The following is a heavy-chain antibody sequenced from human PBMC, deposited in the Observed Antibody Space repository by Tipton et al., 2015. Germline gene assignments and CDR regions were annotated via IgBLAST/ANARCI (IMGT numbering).Heavy chain of an antibody. Sequence: SLRLSCSASGFTFSSYAMSWVRQAPGKGLEWVSGISGNGGTIYYGDSVKGRFTISRDNSKNTLYLQMNSLRAEDTAVYYCARDPPGIAAGSTFDYWGQGTLVTVSS. CDR1: GFTFSSYA. CDR2: ISGNGGTI. V-gene: IGHV3-23*01. D-gene: IGHD6-13*01. J-gene: IGHJ4*02. CDR3: ARDPPGIAAGSTFDY.